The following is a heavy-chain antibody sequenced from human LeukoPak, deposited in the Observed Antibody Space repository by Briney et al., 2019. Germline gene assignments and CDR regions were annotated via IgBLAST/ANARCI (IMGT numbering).Heavy chain of an antibody. Sequence: ASVKVSCKASGYTFTSYGISWVRQAPGQGLEWMGWISAYNGNTNYAQKLQGRVTMTTDTSTSTAYMELRSLRSDDTAVYYCAAGGYSYGYDYYDSSGYSPFDYWGQGTLVTVSS. D-gene: IGHD3-22*01. CDR3: AAGGYSYGYDYYDSSGYSPFDY. J-gene: IGHJ4*02. CDR2: ISAYNGNT. V-gene: IGHV1-18*01. CDR1: GYTFTSYG.